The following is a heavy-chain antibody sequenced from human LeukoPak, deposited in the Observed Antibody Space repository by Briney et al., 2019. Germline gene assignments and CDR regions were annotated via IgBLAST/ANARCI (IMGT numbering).Heavy chain of an antibody. V-gene: IGHV4-59*07. CDR3: ARAVFGSLIIPRPYFDD. J-gene: IGHJ4*02. D-gene: IGHD3-10*02. CDR1: VDSISSYF. Sequence: SDTLSLTHAVSVDSISSYFWHWIRQSPAKGLEGIGYISYSGNTNYNPSLKSRVNISLDTSKNQFSLRLSSVTAADTAVYYCARAVFGSLIIPRPYFDDWGQGTLVTVS. CDR2: ISYSGNT.